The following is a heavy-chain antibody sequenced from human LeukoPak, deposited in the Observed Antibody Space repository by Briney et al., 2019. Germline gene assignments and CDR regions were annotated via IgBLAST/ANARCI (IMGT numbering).Heavy chain of an antibody. CDR3: ARELVGSSWDDAFDI. D-gene: IGHD6-13*01. V-gene: IGHV3-48*04. Sequence: GGSLRLSCAASGFTFSSYSMNWVRQAPGKGLEWVSYISSSSSTIYYADSVKGRFTISRDNAKNSLYLQMNSLRAEDTAVYYCARELVGSSWDDAFDIWGQGTMVTVSS. CDR1: GFTFSSYS. J-gene: IGHJ3*02. CDR2: ISSSSSTI.